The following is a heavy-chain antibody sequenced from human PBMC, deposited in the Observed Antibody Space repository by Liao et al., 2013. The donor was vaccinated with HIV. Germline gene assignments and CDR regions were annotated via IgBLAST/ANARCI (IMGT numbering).Heavy chain of an antibody. CDR2: INHGGST. V-gene: IGHV4-34*01. J-gene: IGHJ2*01. CDR1: GGSFSGYY. CDR3: ARGLREGVDYDVLTGSISSDWYFDL. D-gene: IGHD3-9*01. Sequence: QLQLQESGPGLVKPSETLSLTCAVYGGSFSGYYWSWIRQPPGKGLEWIGEINHGGSTNYNPSLKNRVTISVDTSKNQFSLKLNSVTAADTAVYYCARGLREGVDYDVLTGSISSDWYFDLWGRGTLVTVSS.